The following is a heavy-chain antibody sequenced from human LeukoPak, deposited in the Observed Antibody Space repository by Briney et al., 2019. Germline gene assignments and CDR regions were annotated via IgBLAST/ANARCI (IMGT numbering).Heavy chain of an antibody. Sequence: PSETLSLTCSVSGGSITTYYGSWIRQSAGKGLEWIGRIHTSGSTNYNPSLKSRVTMSVDTCKNQFSLKVTSVSAADTGVYYCARAPEFSSGWLLDCWGQGSLVTVSS. CDR1: GGSITTYY. J-gene: IGHJ4*02. V-gene: IGHV4-4*07. CDR3: ARAPEFSSGWLLDC. CDR2: IHTSGST. D-gene: IGHD6-19*01.